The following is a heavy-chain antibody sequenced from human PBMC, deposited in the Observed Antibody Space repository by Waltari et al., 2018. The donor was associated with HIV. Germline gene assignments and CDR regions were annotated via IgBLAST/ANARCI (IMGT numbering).Heavy chain of an antibody. D-gene: IGHD1-1*01. J-gene: IGHJ3*02. Sequence: EVQLVESGGGLVQPGGSLRLTGAAPGLTVRSYWMSWVRQAPGKGLEWVANRKQDGSEKYYVDSVKGRFTISRDNAKNSLYLQMNSLRAEDTAVYYCARDNWNDGLDIWGQGTMVTVSS. CDR2: RKQDGSEK. V-gene: IGHV3-7*01. CDR3: ARDNWNDGLDI. CDR1: GLTVRSYW.